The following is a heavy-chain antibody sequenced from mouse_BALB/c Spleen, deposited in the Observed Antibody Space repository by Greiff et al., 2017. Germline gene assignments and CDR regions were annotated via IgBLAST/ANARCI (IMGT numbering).Heavy chain of an antibody. CDR1: GFTFSSFG. V-gene: IGHV5-17*02. Sequence: VQLKESGGGLVQPGGSRKLSCAASGFTFSSFGMHWVRQAPEKGLEWVAYISSGSSTIYYADTVKGRFTISRDNPKNTLFLQMTSLRSEDTAMYYCARAGGNYRDYYAMDYWGQGTSVTVSS. D-gene: IGHD2-1*01. CDR3: ARAGGNYRDYYAMDY. CDR2: ISSGSSTI. J-gene: IGHJ4*01.